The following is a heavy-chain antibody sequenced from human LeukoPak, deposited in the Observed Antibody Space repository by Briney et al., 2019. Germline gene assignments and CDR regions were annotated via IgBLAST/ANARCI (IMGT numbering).Heavy chain of an antibody. J-gene: IGHJ5*02. CDR3: AREGSYGSGSYYNLWFDP. D-gene: IGHD3-10*01. V-gene: IGHV4-34*01. CDR2: INHSGST. CDR1: GGSFSGYY. Sequence: PSETLSLTCAVYGGSFSGYYWSWIRQPPGKGLEWIGEINHSGSTNYNPSLKSRVTISVDTSKNQFSLKLSSETAADTAVYYCAREGSYGSGSYYNLWFDPWGQGTLVTVSS.